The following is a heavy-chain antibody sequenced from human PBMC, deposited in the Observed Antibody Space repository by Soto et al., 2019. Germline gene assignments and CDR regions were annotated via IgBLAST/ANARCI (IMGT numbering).Heavy chain of an antibody. Sequence: QVQLVESGGGVVQPGRSLRLSCAASGFTFSSYGMHWVRQAPGKGLEWVAVISYDGSNKYYADSVKGRFTISRDNSKNTLYLQMNSLRAEDTAVYYCAKALAMPTVTYYFDYWGQGTLVTVSS. CDR3: AKALAMPTVTYYFDY. J-gene: IGHJ4*02. CDR1: GFTFSSYG. CDR2: ISYDGSNK. D-gene: IGHD4-17*01. V-gene: IGHV3-30*18.